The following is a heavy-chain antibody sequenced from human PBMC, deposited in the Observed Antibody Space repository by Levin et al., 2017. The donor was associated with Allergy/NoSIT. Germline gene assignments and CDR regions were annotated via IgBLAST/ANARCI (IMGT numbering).Heavy chain of an antibody. CDR1: GFTFSTYW. J-gene: IGHJ4*02. Sequence: GESLKISCAASGFTFSTYWMIWVRQAPGKGLEWVANIKQDGSDKYYVDSVKGRFTISRDNAKNSMYLQMNSLRAEDTAVYYCARDGRVDYYDTSGGRQHYYFDNWGQGTQVTVSS. CDR2: IKQDGSDK. D-gene: IGHD3-22*01. V-gene: IGHV3-7*01. CDR3: ARDGRVDYYDTSGGRQHYYFDN.